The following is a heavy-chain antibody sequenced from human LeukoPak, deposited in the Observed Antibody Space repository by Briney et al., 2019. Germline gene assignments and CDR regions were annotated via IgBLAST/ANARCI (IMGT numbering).Heavy chain of an antibody. CDR1: GFTFSSYG. CDR3: AKDRLAFGGQQLVDY. V-gene: IGHV3-33*03. CDR2: IWYDGSSR. J-gene: IGHJ4*02. Sequence: GGPLRLSCAASGFTFSSYGMHWVRQAPGKGLEWVAVIWYDGSSRYYADSVKGRFTISRDNSKNMFYLQMNSLRAEDTAVYYCAKDRLAFGGQQLVDYWGQGTLVTVSS. D-gene: IGHD6-13*01.